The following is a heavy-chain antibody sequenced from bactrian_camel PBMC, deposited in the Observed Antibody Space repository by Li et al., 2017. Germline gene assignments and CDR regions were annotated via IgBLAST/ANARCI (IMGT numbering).Heavy chain of an antibody. CDR2: LDSDGRI. Sequence: VQLVESGGGSVQAGGSLTLSCKASGDISNYCMGWFRQAPGKEREWVGSLDSDGRINYADSVKGRFTISKDNRKNILYLQMNSLTPGDTAMYYCTARYEFGLGACRGVGGLGFWGQGTQVTVS. J-gene: IGHJ6*01. V-gene: IGHV3S53*01. D-gene: IGHD1*01. CDR1: GDISNYC. CDR3: TARYEFGLGACRGVGGLGF.